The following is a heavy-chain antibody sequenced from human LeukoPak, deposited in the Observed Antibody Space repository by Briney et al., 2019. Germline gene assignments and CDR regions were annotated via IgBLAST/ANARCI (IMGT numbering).Heavy chain of an antibody. CDR2: IYTSGST. CDR3: AREPWEMYGSGSYYNGDAFDI. V-gene: IGHV4-61*02. Sequence: SETLSLTCTVSVGSISSGSYYWSWVRQPAGKGLEWIGRIYTSGSTNYNPSLKSRVTISVDTSKNQFSLELSSVTAADTAVYYCAREPWEMYGSGSYYNGDAFDIWGQGTMVTVSS. CDR1: VGSISSGSYY. D-gene: IGHD3-10*01. J-gene: IGHJ3*02.